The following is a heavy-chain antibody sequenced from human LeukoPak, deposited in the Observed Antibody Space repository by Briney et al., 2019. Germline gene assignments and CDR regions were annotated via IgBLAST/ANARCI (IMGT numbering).Heavy chain of an antibody. CDR2: IYPGDSDS. CDR3: ARRATSYEYFDL. D-gene: IGHD2-15*01. CDR1: GYSFATYW. J-gene: IGHJ2*01. Sequence: GESLKISCKGSGYSFATYWIGWVRQMPGKGLEWMGLIYPGDSDSRYSPSFQGQVTRSADKSITTAYLQWLSLNASDTAMYYCARRATSYEYFDLWGRGTLVTVYS. V-gene: IGHV5-51*01.